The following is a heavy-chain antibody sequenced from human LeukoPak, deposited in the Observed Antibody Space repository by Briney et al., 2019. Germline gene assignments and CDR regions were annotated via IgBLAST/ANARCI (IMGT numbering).Heavy chain of an antibody. CDR2: IYYSGST. J-gene: IGHJ4*02. Sequence: SETLSLTCTVSGGSISSSTYYWGWIRQPPGKGLEWIGSIYYSGSTYYTPSLRSRVTISVDTSKNQFSLKLNSVTVADTALYYCARHRYYFDCWGQGTLVTVSS. CDR3: ARHRYYFDC. V-gene: IGHV4-39*01. CDR1: GGSISSSTYY.